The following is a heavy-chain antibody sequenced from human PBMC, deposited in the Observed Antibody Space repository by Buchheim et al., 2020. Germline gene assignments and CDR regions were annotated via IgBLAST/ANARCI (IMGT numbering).Heavy chain of an antibody. CDR3: TGSYGDHRDFDY. CDR1: GFTFSDHY. D-gene: IGHD4-17*01. J-gene: IGHJ4*02. Sequence: EVQLVESGGGLVQPGESLRLSCAASGFTFSDHYMDWVRQAPGEGLEWVGRIRNKAKRYTTQYAASVKGRFTISRDDSQNSLYLQMNSLKTEDTVVYYCTGSYGDHRDFDYWGQGTL. CDR2: IRNKAKRYTT. V-gene: IGHV3-72*01.